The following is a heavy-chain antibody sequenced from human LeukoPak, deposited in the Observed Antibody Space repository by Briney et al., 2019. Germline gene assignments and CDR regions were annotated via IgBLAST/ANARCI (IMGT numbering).Heavy chain of an antibody. CDR1: GLTFNNYA. D-gene: IGHD3-16*01. V-gene: IGHV3-23*01. J-gene: IGHJ6*02. CDR2: ISKSGDHT. CDR3: ATSWGPDTSAFRWGRDGMDV. Sequence: GGSLRLSCAVSGLTFNNYAMSWVRQAPGKGLEWVSAISKSGDHTYYAASAKGRFTIYRDDSKNTQYLQMNSLRAEDTAVYYCATSWGPDTSAFRWGRDGMDVWGQGTTVIVS.